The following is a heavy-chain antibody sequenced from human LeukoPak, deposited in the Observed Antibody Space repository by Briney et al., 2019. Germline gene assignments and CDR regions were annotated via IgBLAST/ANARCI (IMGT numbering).Heavy chain of an antibody. CDR1: GGSISSSSYY. V-gene: IGHV4-39*01. CDR3: ARQDSSGYFDY. J-gene: IGHJ4*02. CDR2: IYYSGST. D-gene: IGHD3-22*01. Sequence: SETLSLTCTVSGGSISSSSYYWSWIRQPPGKGLEWIGSIYYSGSTYYNPSLKSRVTISVDTSKNQFSLKLSSVTAADTAVYYCARQDSSGYFDYWGQGTLVTVSS.